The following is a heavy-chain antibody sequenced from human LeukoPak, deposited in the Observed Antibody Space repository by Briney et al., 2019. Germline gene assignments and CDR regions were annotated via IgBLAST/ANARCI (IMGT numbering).Heavy chain of an antibody. CDR1: GFTFSSYE. V-gene: IGHV3-48*03. Sequence: GGSLRLSCAASGFTFSSYEMNWVRQAPGKGLEWVSYISSRGSSIYYADSVKGRFTISRDNAKNSLFLQMNSLRAEDTAVHYCARGSVGGSLPLHYWGQGTLVTVSS. CDR2: ISSRGSSI. CDR3: ARGSVGGSLPLHY. J-gene: IGHJ4*02. D-gene: IGHD2-15*01.